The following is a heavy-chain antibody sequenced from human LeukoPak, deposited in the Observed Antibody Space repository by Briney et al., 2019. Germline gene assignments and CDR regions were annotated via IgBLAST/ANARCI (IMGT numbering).Heavy chain of an antibody. CDR3: AKDSIVVAGTGNFDY. D-gene: IGHD6-19*01. CDR2: ISGSGGST. J-gene: IGHJ4*02. CDR1: GFTFSSYA. V-gene: IGHV3-23*01. Sequence: GGSLRLSCAASGFTFSSYAMTWVRQAPGKGLEWGSPISGSGGSTYYADSVKGRFTISRDNSKNTLFLQMNSLRAEDTAVYYCAKDSIVVAGTGNFDYWGQGTLVTVSS.